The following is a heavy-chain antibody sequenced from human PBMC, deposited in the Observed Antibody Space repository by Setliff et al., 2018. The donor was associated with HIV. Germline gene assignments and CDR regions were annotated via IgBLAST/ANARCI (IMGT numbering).Heavy chain of an antibody. CDR1: AVSIGDYS. J-gene: IGHJ4*02. Sequence: PSETLSLTCTVSAVSIGDYSWSWIRQSPGKGLEWIGSIYSTDTTNHNPSLESRVTISVDKSKNQFSLKLNSVTAADTAVYYCARHGTWNSQRFHFDYWGQGTPVTVSS. CDR2: IYSTDTT. D-gene: IGHD1-7*01. CDR3: ARHGTWNSQRFHFDY. V-gene: IGHV4-4*09.